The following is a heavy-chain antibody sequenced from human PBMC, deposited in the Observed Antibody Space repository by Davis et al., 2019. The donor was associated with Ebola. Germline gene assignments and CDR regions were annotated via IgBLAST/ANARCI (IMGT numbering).Heavy chain of an antibody. CDR3: ARNYGSGSYGYYYGMDV. CDR2: ISYHGKNI. D-gene: IGHD3-10*01. J-gene: IGHJ6*02. V-gene: IGHV3-30*03. CDR1: GFTFSNYG. Sequence: GGSLRLSCVASGFTFSNYGMHWVRQAPGKGLEWVAFISYHGKNIPYADSVWGRVTISRDNSKNTLYLQMNSLRAEDTAVYYCARNYGSGSYGYYYGMDVWGQGTTVTV.